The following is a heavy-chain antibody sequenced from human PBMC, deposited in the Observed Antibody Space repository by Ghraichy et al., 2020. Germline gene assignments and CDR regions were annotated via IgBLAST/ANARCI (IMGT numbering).Heavy chain of an antibody. D-gene: IGHD2-15*01. V-gene: IGHV3-30*02. J-gene: IGHJ4*02. CDR3: AKDKHCSGGRCYPDY. CDR2: IRNDGRNK. Sequence: GESLNISCAASGFTFSNYGMHWVRQAPGKGLEWVAFIRNDGRNKYYVDSVKGRFTISRDNSKNTLYLQMNSLRTEDTAMYYCAKDKHCSGGRCYPDYWGQGTLVTVSS. CDR1: GFTFSNYG.